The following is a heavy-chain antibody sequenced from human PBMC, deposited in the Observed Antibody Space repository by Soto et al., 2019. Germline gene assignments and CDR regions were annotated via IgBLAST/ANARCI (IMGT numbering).Heavy chain of an antibody. Sequence: SQTRSLTFAISGDSASSSSAAWRVIRQWPSRGLEWLGRTYYRSKWYNDYAVSVKSRITINPDTSKNQFSLQLNSVTPEDTAVYYCARVLIVVVPAGVQYYYYGMDVWGQGTTVTVSS. CDR3: ARVLIVVVPAGVQYYYYGMDV. CDR2: TYYRSKWYN. J-gene: IGHJ6*02. CDR1: GDSASSSSAA. D-gene: IGHD2-2*01. V-gene: IGHV6-1*01.